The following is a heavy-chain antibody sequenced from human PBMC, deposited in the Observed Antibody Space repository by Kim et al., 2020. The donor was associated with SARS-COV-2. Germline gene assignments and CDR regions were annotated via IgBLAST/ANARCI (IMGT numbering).Heavy chain of an antibody. J-gene: IGHJ4*01. D-gene: IGHD2-21*02. CDR3: ARAHIVVVTGDRRYYFDY. CDR1: GGSFSGYY. CDR2: INHSGST. V-gene: IGHV4-34*01. Sequence: SETLSLTCAVYGGSFSGYYWSWIRQPPGKGLEWIGEINHSGSTNYNPSLKSRVTISVDTSKNQFSLKLSSVTAADTAVYYCARAHIVVVTGDRRYYFDY.